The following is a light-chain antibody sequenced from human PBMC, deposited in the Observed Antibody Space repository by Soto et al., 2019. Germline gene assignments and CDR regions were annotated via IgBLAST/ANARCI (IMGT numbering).Light chain of an antibody. Sequence: EIVLTQPPGTLAFSGGEGATICRSPSQSVSSSYLAWYQQKPGQAPRLLIYGASSRATGIPDRFSGSGSGTDFTLTISRLEPEDFAVDYCQQYGSSPWTFGQGTKV. CDR3: QQYGSSPWT. V-gene: IGKV3-20*01. CDR1: QSVSSSY. CDR2: GAS. J-gene: IGKJ1*01.